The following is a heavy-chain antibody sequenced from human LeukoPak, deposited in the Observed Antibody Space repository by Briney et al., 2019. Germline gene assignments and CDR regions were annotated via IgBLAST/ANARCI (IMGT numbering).Heavy chain of an antibody. V-gene: IGHV1-46*01. Sequence: GASVKVSCKASGYTFTSYYMHWVRQAPGQGLEWMGIINPSGGSTSYAQKFQGRVTMTRDMSTSTVYMELSSLRSEDTAVYYCARGGYSSSSRAYFIDYWGQGTLVTVFS. CDR2: INPSGGST. CDR1: GYTFTSYY. J-gene: IGHJ4*02. CDR3: ARGGYSSSSRAYFIDY. D-gene: IGHD6-6*01.